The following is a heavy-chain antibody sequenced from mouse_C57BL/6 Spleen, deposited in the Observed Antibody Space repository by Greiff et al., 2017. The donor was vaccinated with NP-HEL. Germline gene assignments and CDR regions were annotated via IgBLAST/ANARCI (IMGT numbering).Heavy chain of an antibody. CDR1: GYAFSSSW. Sequence: VKLQESGPELVKPGASVKISCKASGYAFSSSWMNWVKQRPGKGLEWIGRIYPGDGDTNYNGKFKGKATLTADKSSSTAYMQLSSLTSEDSAVYFCARGGTLDYWGQGTTLTVSS. CDR3: ARGGTLDY. D-gene: IGHD3-3*01. V-gene: IGHV1-82*01. J-gene: IGHJ2*01. CDR2: IYPGDGDT.